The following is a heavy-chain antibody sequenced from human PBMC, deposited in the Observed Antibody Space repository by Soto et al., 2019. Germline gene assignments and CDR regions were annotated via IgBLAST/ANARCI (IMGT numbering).Heavy chain of an antibody. CDR1: GFNFGIYS. Sequence: EVRLVESGGGLVQPGGSLTLSCAASGFNFGIYSMNWVRQAPGKGLEWVAYISGNSNAIYYTESVKGRFTISRDNAKNSLYLQMSSLRDEDTAGYYCARIFPSDFDYWGQGTLVTVSS. V-gene: IGHV3-48*02. CDR2: ISGNSNAI. D-gene: IGHD3-3*01. CDR3: ARIFPSDFDY. J-gene: IGHJ4*02.